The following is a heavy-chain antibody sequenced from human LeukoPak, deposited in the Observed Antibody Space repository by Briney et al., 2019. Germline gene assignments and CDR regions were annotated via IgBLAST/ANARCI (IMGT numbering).Heavy chain of an antibody. CDR2: INPNSGDT. CDR1: GYTFSGYY. CDR3: AKSAQYSSAWFTESFDY. Sequence: ASVKVSCKASGYTFSGYYMHWVRQAPGQGLEWMGWINPNSGDTHYAQMFQGRVTMTRDTSINTAYMELRRVRSDDTAVYYCAKSAQYSSAWFTESFDYWGQGTLVTVSS. J-gene: IGHJ4*02. D-gene: IGHD6-13*01. V-gene: IGHV1-2*02.